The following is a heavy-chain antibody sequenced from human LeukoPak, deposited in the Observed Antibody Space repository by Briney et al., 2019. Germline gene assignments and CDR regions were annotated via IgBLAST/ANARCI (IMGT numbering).Heavy chain of an antibody. CDR1: GFTFSNAW. CDR2: IKQDGSEK. V-gene: IGHV3-7*01. J-gene: IGHJ4*02. CDR3: ARDLVSYDSSGYYSD. D-gene: IGHD3-22*01. Sequence: GGSLRLSCAASGFTFSNAWMNWVRQAPGKGLEWVANIKQDGSEKYYVDSVKGRFTISRDNAKNSLYLQMNSLRAEDTAVYYCARDLVSYDSSGYYSDWGQGTLVTVSS.